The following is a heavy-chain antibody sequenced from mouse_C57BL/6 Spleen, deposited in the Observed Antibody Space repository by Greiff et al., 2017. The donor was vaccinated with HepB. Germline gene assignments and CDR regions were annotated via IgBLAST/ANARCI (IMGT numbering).Heavy chain of an antibody. CDR2: IYPGDGDT. CDR3: ASPYEYDGAWFAY. Sequence: QVQLQQSGPELVKPGASVKISCKASGYAFSSSWMHWVTQRPGKGLEWIGRIYPGDGDTNYNGKFQGKATLTADKSSSTAYMQLSSLTSEDSAVYCCASPYEYDGAWFAYWGQGTLVTVSA. CDR1: GYAFSSSW. D-gene: IGHD2-4*01. V-gene: IGHV1-82*01. J-gene: IGHJ3*01.